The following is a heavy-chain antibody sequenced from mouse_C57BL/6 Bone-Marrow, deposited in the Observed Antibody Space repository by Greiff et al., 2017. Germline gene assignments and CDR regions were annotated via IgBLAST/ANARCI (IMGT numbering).Heavy chain of an antibody. CDR2: SRNKANDYTT. CDR1: GFTFSDFY. Sequence: EVKVVESGGGLVQSGRSLRLSCATSGFTFSDFYMEWVRQAPGKGLEWIAASRNKANDYTTEYSASVKGRFIVSRDTSQSILYLQMNALRAEDTAIYYCARDAGGNYGNAMDYWGQGTSVTVSS. CDR3: ARDAGGNYGNAMDY. J-gene: IGHJ4*01. D-gene: IGHD2-1*01. V-gene: IGHV7-1*01.